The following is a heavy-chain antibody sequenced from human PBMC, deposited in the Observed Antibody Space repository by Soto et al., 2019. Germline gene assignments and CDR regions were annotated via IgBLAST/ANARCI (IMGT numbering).Heavy chain of an antibody. CDR1: GFIFSDHA. J-gene: IGHJ5*02. CDR2: ISGNGIAT. D-gene: IGHD3-10*01. CDR3: ARDAVRMVRGTNNWFDP. Sequence: GSLRLSFAAAGFIFSDHAMSLVLQAPGKGLELVSAISGNGIATYYADSVKGRFTISRDNSKNTLYLQMKRLRADDTAVYYCARDAVRMVRGTNNWFDPWGQGTLVTVSS. V-gene: IGHV3-23*01.